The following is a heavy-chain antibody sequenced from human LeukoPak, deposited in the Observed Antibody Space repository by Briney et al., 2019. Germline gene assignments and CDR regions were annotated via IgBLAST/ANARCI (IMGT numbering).Heavy chain of an antibody. V-gene: IGHV3-23*01. J-gene: IGHJ4*02. D-gene: IGHD6-6*01. CDR2: ISGSGGST. CDR1: GFTFSSYA. Sequence: GGSLRLSCAASGFTFSSYAMSWVRQAPGKGLEWVSAISGSGGSTYYADSVKGRFTISRDNSKNTLYLQMNSLRPEDTAVYYCAREFRSSGQLAHFDYWGQGTLVTVSS. CDR3: AREFRSSGQLAHFDY.